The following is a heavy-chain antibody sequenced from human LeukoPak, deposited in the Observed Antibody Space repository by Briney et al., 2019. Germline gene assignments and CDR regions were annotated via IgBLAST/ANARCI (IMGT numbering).Heavy chain of an antibody. CDR2: INPNSGGT. D-gene: IGHD2-2*02. J-gene: IGHJ6*02. V-gene: IGHV1-2*02. CDR3: ARDSGGSSSTSCYILGVCYYYGMDV. Sequence: ASVKVSCKASGYTFTGYYMHWVRQAPGQGLEWMGWINPNSGGTNYAQKFQGRVTMTRDTSISTAYMELSRLRSDDTAVYYCARDSGGSSSTSCYILGVCYYYGMDVWGQGTTVTVSS. CDR1: GYTFTGYY.